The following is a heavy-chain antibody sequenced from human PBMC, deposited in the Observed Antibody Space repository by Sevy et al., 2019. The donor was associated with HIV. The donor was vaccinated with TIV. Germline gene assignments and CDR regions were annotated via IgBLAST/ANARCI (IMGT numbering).Heavy chain of an antibody. Sequence: TLSLTCTVSGGSISSSSYYWGWIRQPPGKGLEWIGSIYYSGSTYYNPSLKSRVTISVDTSKNQFSLKLSSVTAADTAVYYCARLERGPNYYYYMDVWGKGTTVTVS. V-gene: IGHV4-39*01. CDR3: ARLERGPNYYYYMDV. CDR1: GGSISSSSYY. CDR2: IYYSGST. J-gene: IGHJ6*03.